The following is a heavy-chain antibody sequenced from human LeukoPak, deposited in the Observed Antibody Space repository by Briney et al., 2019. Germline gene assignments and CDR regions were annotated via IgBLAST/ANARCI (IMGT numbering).Heavy chain of an antibody. D-gene: IGHD1-26*01. Sequence: KTSETLSLTCTVSGGSISSHYWSWIRQPPGKGLEWIGYIYYSGSTNYNPSLKSRVTISVDTSKNQFSLKLSSVTAADTAVYYCATTTIRLGYWGQGTLVTVSS. V-gene: IGHV4-59*11. CDR3: ATTTIRLGY. CDR2: IYYSGST. J-gene: IGHJ4*02. CDR1: GGSISSHY.